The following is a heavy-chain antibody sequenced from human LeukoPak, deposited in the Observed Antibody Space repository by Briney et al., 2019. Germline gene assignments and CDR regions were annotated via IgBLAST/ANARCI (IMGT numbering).Heavy chain of an antibody. Sequence: SVSLPYKASGGPFSSYAISWVRQPPAQGLEWMGGNTPIFDTANYAKKFQGRVTINADESTSTDYMELSSLRSEDTAVYYCARGKVTYSSSWYYYYYYGMDVWGKGTTVTVSS. CDR1: GGPFSSYA. V-gene: IGHV1-69*01. CDR2: NTPIFDTA. J-gene: IGHJ6*04. CDR3: ARGKVTYSSSWYYYYYYGMDV. D-gene: IGHD6-13*01.